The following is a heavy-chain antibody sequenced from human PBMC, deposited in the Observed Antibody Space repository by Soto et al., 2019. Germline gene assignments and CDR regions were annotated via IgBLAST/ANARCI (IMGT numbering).Heavy chain of an antibody. CDR3: AKDPGQVVAARLPSS. Sequence: EVQLLESGGDLVQPGGSLRLSCAASGLSFSDYGMNWVRQAPGKGLEWVSGINNRGDITYYADSVKGRFTISRDNHRNIMFLQMNSLRDEDTAVCYCAKDPGQVVAARLPSSWGQGTMVTVSS. V-gene: IGHV3-23*01. D-gene: IGHD5-12*01. CDR1: GLSFSDYG. CDR2: INNRGDIT. J-gene: IGHJ3*01.